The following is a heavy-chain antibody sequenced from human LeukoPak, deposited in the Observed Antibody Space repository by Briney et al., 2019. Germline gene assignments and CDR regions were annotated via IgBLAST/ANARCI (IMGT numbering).Heavy chain of an antibody. Sequence: SETLSLTCTVSGGSISSYYWSWIRQPPGKGLEWIGYIYYSGSTNYNPSLKSRVTISVGTSRNQFSLKLSSVTAADTAVYYCARRVYSTSWSYHFDYWGQGTLVTVSS. D-gene: IGHD6-13*01. J-gene: IGHJ4*02. CDR2: IYYSGST. CDR1: GGSISSYY. CDR3: ARRVYSTSWSYHFDY. V-gene: IGHV4-59*01.